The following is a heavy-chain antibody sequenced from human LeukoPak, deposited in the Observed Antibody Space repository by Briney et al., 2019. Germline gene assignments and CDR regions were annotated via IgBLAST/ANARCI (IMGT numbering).Heavy chain of an antibody. Sequence: ASVKVSCKASGYTFNDNYIHWVRQAPGLGVQLLGWINPNNGVTDYARNFQGRVIMTRDTSISTVYMELSGLKSDDTAVYYCARAPKSGPNMWYFDYWGQGTLVTDSS. D-gene: IGHD5-12*01. CDR2: INPNNGVT. CDR1: GYTFNDNY. J-gene: IGHJ4*02. CDR3: ARAPKSGPNMWYFDY. V-gene: IGHV1-2*02.